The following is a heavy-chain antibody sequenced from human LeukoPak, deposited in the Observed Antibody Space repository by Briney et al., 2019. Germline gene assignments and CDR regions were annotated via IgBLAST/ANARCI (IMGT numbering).Heavy chain of an antibody. J-gene: IGHJ3*02. CDR3: ARAWSEDAFDI. CDR1: GGSISSYY. Sequence: SEALSLTCTVSGGSISSYYWSWIRQPPGKGLEWIGYIYYSGSTNYNPSLKSRVTISVDTSKNQFSLKLSSVTAADTAVYYCARAWSEDAFDIWGQGTTVTVSS. V-gene: IGHV4-59*01. CDR2: IYYSGST. D-gene: IGHD3-3*01.